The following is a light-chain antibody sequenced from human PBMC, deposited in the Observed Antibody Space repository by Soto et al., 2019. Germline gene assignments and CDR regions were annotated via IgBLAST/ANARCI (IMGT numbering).Light chain of an antibody. J-gene: IGKJ5*01. Sequence: DIQMSQSPSSLSASVGDRVTITCRAAEGISRHLNWYQQKPGRAPDLLIYAASTLQNGVPSRFTGSGSGTEFTLNITGLQLEDFATYYCQPDYSTLATFCQGTRRDLK. CDR3: QPDYSTLAT. CDR1: EGISRH. V-gene: IGKV1-39*01. CDR2: AAS.